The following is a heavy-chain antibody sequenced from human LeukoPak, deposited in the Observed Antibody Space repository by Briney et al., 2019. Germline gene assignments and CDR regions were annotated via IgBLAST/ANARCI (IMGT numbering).Heavy chain of an antibody. D-gene: IGHD3-22*01. V-gene: IGHV1-18*01. CDR1: GYTFTSYG. CDR3: AREDAYDSSGYYWFDP. CDR2: ISAYNGNT. Sequence: ASVKVSCKASGYTFTSYGISWVRQPPGQGLEWMGWISAYNGNTNYAQKLQGRVTMTTDTSTSTAYMELRSLRSDDTAVYYCAREDAYDSSGYYWFDPWGQGTLVTVSS. J-gene: IGHJ5*02.